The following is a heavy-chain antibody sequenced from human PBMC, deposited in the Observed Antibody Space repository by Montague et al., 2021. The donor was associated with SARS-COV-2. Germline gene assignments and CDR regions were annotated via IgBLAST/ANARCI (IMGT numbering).Heavy chain of an antibody. D-gene: IGHD6-19*01. CDR3: VRYSGWFYFDF. Sequence: CAISGDSVSSNSGAWSGIRQSPSRRLEWLGRTYYRSKWHSDYAPSVRGRLTVNPDASKNEFSLELNYVTPEDTAVYYCVRYSGWFYFDFWGQGTLVTVSS. J-gene: IGHJ4*02. CDR1: GDSVSSNSGA. CDR2: TYYRSKWHS. V-gene: IGHV6-1*01.